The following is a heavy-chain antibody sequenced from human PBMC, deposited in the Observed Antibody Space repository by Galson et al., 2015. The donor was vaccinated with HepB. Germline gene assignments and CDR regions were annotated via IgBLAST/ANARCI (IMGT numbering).Heavy chain of an antibody. CDR1: GFTFSSYA. CDR3: AKGPGSYYYYGMDV. Sequence: SLRLSCAASGFTFSSYAMSWVRQAPGKGLEWVSAISGSGGSTYYADSVKGRFTISRDNSKNTLYLQMNSLRAEDTAVYYCAKGPGSYYYYGMDVWGQGTTVTVSS. V-gene: IGHV3-23*01. J-gene: IGHJ6*02. CDR2: ISGSGGST.